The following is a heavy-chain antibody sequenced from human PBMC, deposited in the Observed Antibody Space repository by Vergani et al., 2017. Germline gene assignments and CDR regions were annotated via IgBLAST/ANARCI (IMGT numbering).Heavy chain of an antibody. CDR1: GGTFSSYA. J-gene: IGHJ3*02. V-gene: IGHV1-69*01. D-gene: IGHD3-22*01. Sequence: QVQLVQSGAEVKKPGSSVKVSCKASGGTFSSYAISWVRQAPGQGLEWMGGIIPIFGTANYAQKFQGRVTITSDESTSTAYMELSSLRSADTAVYYCARLSILDSSGYYDAFDIWGQGTMVTVAS. CDR3: ARLSILDSSGYYDAFDI. CDR2: IIPIFGTA.